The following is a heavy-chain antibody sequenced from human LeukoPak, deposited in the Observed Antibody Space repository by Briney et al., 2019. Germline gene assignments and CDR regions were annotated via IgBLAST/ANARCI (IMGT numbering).Heavy chain of an antibody. CDR3: AKGGRYCSSTSCWENWFDP. Sequence: GGSLRLSCAASGFTFCSYAMSWVRQAPGKGLEWVSALSGSDGSTYYADSVKGRFTISRDNSKNTLYLQMNSLRAEDTAVYYCAKGGRYCSSTSCWENWFDPWGQGTLVTVSS. CDR1: GFTFCSYA. D-gene: IGHD2-2*01. J-gene: IGHJ5*02. V-gene: IGHV3-23*01. CDR2: LSGSDGST.